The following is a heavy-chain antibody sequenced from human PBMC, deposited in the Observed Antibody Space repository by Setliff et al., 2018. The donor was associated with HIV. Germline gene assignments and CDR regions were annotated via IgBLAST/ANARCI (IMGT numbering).Heavy chain of an antibody. D-gene: IGHD3-22*01. Sequence: GSLRLSCAASGFTLNNYDMHWVRQVAGKGLEWVASLGFAGVTYYLGSVKGRFTIARDNAKKLVYLQMNSLRAEDTAIYYCARDRASSGYYARFDHWGQGTLVTVSS. V-gene: IGHV3-13*01. J-gene: IGHJ4*02. CDR3: ARDRASSGYYARFDH. CDR2: LGFAGVT. CDR1: GFTLNNYD.